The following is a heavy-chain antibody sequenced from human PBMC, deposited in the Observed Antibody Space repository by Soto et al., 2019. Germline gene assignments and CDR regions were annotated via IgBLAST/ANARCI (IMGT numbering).Heavy chain of an antibody. D-gene: IGHD3-16*01. J-gene: IGHJ6*02. CDR2: IIPILGET. V-gene: IGHV1-69*08. CDR3: ARGLGGRMDD. CDR1: GTIFSSYT. Sequence: QVQLVQSGAEVKKPGSSVRVSCKASGTIFSSYTISWVRQAPGQGLEWMGRIIPILGETNSAQKFQGRVTPTADKTTKTAYMELNSLRLDDTALYYCARGLGGRMDDWGQGTTVTVS.